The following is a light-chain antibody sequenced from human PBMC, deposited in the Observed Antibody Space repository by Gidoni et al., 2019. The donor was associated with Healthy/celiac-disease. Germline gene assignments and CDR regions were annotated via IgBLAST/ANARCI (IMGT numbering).Light chain of an antibody. J-gene: IGKJ2*01. CDR2: GAS. CDR3: QQYGSSQYT. CDR1: QSVSSSY. Sequence: EIVLTQSPGTLSLSPGERATLPCRASQSVSSSYLAWYQQKPGQAPRLLIYGASSRATGIPDRFSGSGSGTDFTLTISRLEPEDFAVYYCQQYGSSQYTFXQXTKLXIK. V-gene: IGKV3-20*01.